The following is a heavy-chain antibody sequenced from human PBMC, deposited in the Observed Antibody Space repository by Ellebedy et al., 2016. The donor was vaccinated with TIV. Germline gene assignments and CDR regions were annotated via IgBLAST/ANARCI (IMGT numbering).Heavy chain of an antibody. CDR2: IIPSGGGT. J-gene: IGHJ4*02. Sequence: GESLKISCAASGFTFSSYAISWVRQAPGKGLEWVSTIIPSGGGTYYADSVEGRFIISRDNSKRTLFLQMNSLRAEDTALYYCAKGRGGGSDSSAPRYYFDYWGLGTLVTVSS. V-gene: IGHV3-23*01. CDR1: GFTFSSYA. CDR3: AKGRGGGSDSSAPRYYFDY. D-gene: IGHD3-22*01.